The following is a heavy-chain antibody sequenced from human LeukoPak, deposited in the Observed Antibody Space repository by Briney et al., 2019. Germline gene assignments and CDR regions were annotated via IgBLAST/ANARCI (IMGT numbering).Heavy chain of an antibody. CDR1: GYTFTSYY. CDR2: INLSGGST. J-gene: IGHJ4*02. D-gene: IGHD3-22*01. CDR3: ARDRKSSGRYYFDY. V-gene: IGHV1-46*01. Sequence: ASGKVSCKAAGYTFTSYYMHWVRQAPGQGLEGRGIINLSGGSTSYAQKSQGRVTMTTDTSTSTVYMELSSLRSEDTDVYYCARDRKSSGRYYFDYWGEGTLVTVSS.